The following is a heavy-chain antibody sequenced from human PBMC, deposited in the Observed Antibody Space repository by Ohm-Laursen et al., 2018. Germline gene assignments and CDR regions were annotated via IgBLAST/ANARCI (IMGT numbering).Heavy chain of an antibody. V-gene: IGHV3-48*03. D-gene: IGHD4-17*01. CDR1: GFTFSSYE. Sequence: SLRLSCSASGFTFSSYEMNWVRQAPGKGLEWVSYISSSGSTIYYADSVKGRFTISRDNAKNSLYLQMNSLRAEDTAVYYCARGRLRSPHYWGQGTLVTVSS. CDR3: ARGRLRSPHY. CDR2: ISSSGSTI. J-gene: IGHJ4*02.